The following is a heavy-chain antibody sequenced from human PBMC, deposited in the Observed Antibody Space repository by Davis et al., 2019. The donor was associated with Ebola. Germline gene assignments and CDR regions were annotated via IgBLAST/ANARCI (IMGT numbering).Heavy chain of an antibody. V-gene: IGHV3-30-3*01. Sequence: PGGSLRLSCAASGFTFSSYAMHWVRQAPGKGLEWVAVISYDGSNKYYADSVKGRFTISRDNSKNTLYLQMNSLRAEDTAVYYCASEGGIVEDVWGQGTTVTVSS. D-gene: IGHD2-15*01. J-gene: IGHJ6*02. CDR2: ISYDGSNK. CDR1: GFTFSSYA. CDR3: ASEGGIVEDV.